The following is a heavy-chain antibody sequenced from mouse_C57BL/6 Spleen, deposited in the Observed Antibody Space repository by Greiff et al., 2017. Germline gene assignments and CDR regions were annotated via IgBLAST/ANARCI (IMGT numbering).Heavy chain of an antibody. CDR3: ARRDALFAY. Sequence: QVQLQQSGAELARPGASVKLSCKASGYTFTSYGISWVKQRTGQGLEWIGEIYPRSGNTYYNEKFKGKATLTADKSSSTAYMELRSLTSEDSAVYFCARRDALFAYWGQGTLVTVSA. CDR2: IYPRSGNT. D-gene: IGHD3-3*01. J-gene: IGHJ3*01. CDR1: GYTFTSYG. V-gene: IGHV1-81*01.